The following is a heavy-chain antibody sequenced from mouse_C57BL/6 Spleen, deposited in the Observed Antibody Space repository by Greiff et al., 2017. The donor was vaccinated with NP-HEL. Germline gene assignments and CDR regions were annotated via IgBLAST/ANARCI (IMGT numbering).Heavy chain of an antibody. D-gene: IGHD1-1*01. J-gene: IGHJ2*01. CDR1: GYTFTSYD. V-gene: IGHV1-85*01. Sequence: VKLVESGPELVKPGASVKLSCKASGYTFTSYDINWVKQRPGQGLEWIGWIYPRDGSTKYNEKFKGKATLTVDTSSSTAYMELHSLTSEDSAVYFCARGTYYYGIDYWGQGTTLTVSS. CDR2: IYPRDGST. CDR3: ARGTYYYGIDY.